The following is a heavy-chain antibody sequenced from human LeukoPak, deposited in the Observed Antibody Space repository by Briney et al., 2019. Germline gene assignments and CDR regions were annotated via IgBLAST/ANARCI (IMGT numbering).Heavy chain of an antibody. CDR3: ARGPYCSSTSCFTLDDY. CDR2: ISSSSSYI. CDR1: GFTFSSYS. D-gene: IGHD2-2*02. Sequence: GGSLRLSCAASGFTFSSYSMNWVRQAPGKGLEWVSSISSSSSYIYYADSVKGRFTISRDNAKNSLYLQMNSLRAEDTAVYYCARGPYCSSTSCFTLDDYWGQGTLVTVSS. V-gene: IGHV3-21*01. J-gene: IGHJ4*02.